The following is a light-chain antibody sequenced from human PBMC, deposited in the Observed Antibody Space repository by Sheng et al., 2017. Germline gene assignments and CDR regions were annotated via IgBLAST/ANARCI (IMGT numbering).Light chain of an antibody. J-gene: IGKJ1*01. CDR2: ARPS. CDR1: QGISSY. V-gene: IGKV1D-8*01. Sequence: VIWMTQSPSLLSASTGDRVTISCRMSQGISSYLAWYQQKPGKAPELLIYARPSTLQSGVPSRVQWQWILGQISLSPSVCLQSEDFATYYCQQYXSFPRTYGQGTEGGN. CDR3: QQYXSFPRT.